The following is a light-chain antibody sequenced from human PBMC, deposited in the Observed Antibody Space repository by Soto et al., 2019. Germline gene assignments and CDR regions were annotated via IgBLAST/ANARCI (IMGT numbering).Light chain of an antibody. Sequence: EILMTQSPATLSVSPGERATLSCRASQSVSSNLAWYQQKVGQAPRLLIYGASIRATGIPARFSGSGSGTEFTLNISSLQSEDFAVYFCQQYNNWPPLTFGGGTKEEIK. J-gene: IGKJ4*01. CDR1: QSVSSN. V-gene: IGKV3D-15*01. CDR3: QQYNNWPPLT. CDR2: GAS.